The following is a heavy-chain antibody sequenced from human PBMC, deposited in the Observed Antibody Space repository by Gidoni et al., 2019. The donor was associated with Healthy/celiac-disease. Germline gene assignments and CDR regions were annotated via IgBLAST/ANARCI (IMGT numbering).Heavy chain of an antibody. CDR2: TYYRSKWYN. Sequence: QAQLQQSGPGLVKTSQTLSLTYPISGDSVSSNTSAWTWIRQSPARGLEWLGRTYYRSKWYNDYAVSVKSRITINPDTSKNQFSLQLNSVTPEDTAVYYCARDRATMIGWFDPWGQGTLVTVSS. D-gene: IGHD3-22*01. J-gene: IGHJ5*02. CDR3: ARDRATMIGWFDP. CDR1: GDSVSSNTSA. V-gene: IGHV6-1*01.